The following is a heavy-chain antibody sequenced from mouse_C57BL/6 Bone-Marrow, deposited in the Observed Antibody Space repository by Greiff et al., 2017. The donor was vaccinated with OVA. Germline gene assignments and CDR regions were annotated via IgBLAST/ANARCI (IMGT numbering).Heavy chain of an antibody. CDR1: GYSITSDYA. Sequence: VQLKESGPGLVKPSQSLSLTCTVTGYSITSDYAWNWIRQFPGNKLEWMGYISYSGSTTYNPSLKSRISITRDTSKNQFFLQLNSVTTEDTATYYCARQLAYWGQGTLVTVSA. V-gene: IGHV3-2*02. CDR3: ARQLAY. J-gene: IGHJ3*01. CDR2: ISYSGST.